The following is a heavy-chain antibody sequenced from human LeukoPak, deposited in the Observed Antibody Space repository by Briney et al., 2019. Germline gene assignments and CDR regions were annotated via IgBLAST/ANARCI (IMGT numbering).Heavy chain of an antibody. J-gene: IGHJ4*02. CDR3: ARVGQNSGTYDTY. CDR1: GLTLSSNW. V-gene: IGHV3-7*04. D-gene: IGHD3-10*01. Sequence: GGYLRLSCEASGLTLSSNWMGWVRQAPGKGLEWVANINQDESEKYYVDSVKGRFTISRDNAKESLYLQMNSLRAEDTAVYYCARVGQNSGTYDTYWGQGTLVTVSS. CDR2: INQDESEK.